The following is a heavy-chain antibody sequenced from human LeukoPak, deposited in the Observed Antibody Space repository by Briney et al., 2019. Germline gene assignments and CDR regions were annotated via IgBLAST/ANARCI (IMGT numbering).Heavy chain of an antibody. CDR1: RGIFSSYA. Sequence: ASVKVSCKASRGIFSSYAISWMRQAPGQGLEWMGGIIPIFGTANYAQKFQGGVTITADESTSTAYMELSSLRSEDTAVYYCARGSIRSNYGMDVWGQGTTVTVSS. J-gene: IGHJ6*02. V-gene: IGHV1-69*13. CDR3: ARGSIRSNYGMDV. CDR2: IIPIFGTA.